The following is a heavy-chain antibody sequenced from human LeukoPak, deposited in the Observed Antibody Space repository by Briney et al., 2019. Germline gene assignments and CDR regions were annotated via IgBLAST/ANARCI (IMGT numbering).Heavy chain of an antibody. V-gene: IGHV3-33*06. CDR1: GFIFSTYG. D-gene: IGHD6-19*01. J-gene: IGHJ4*02. CDR2: IWSDGNNK. CDR3: AKDPSFNPSSFDY. Sequence: GGSLRLSCAATGFIFSTYGMHWVRQAPGKGLEWVAVIWSDGNNKFYADSVKGRFTFSRDNSRDTLSLQMNSLRAEDTAVYYCAKDPSFNPSSFDYWGQGTLVTVSS.